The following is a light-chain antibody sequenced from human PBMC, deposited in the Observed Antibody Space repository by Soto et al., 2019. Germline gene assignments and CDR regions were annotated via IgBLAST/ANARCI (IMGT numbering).Light chain of an antibody. CDR3: QQSYSYPCT. J-gene: IGKJ2*02. CDR1: QNINSY. V-gene: IGKV1-39*01. Sequence: DIQMTQSPSSLSASVGDRVTISCRASQNINSYLDWYQQKPGRAPKVLIHAASSLRSGVPSRFSGSGSGTDFTLTISSLQPEDFATYYCQQSYSYPCTFGQGTKVDIK. CDR2: AAS.